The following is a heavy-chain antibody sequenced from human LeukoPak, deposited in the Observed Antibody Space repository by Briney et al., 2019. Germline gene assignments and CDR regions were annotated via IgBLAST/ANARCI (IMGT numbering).Heavy chain of an antibody. V-gene: IGHV3-23*01. CDR3: AKMWRVGGVTTLDY. CDR1: GFTFSHYG. Sequence: PGGSLRLSCAAAGFTFSHYGMSWVRQAPGKGLEWVSPVSGSGNKTYYADSVKGRFTISRENSKDTLYLEMSSLRVDDTAVYYCAKMWRVGGVTTLDYWGQGTLVTVDS. J-gene: IGHJ4*02. D-gene: IGHD3-16*01. CDR2: VSGSGNKT.